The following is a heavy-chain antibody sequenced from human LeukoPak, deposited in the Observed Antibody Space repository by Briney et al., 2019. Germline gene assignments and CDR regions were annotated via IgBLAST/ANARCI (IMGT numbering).Heavy chain of an antibody. CDR1: GFTFSGFW. CDR2: INGDGSST. D-gene: IGHD1-26*01. J-gene: IGHJ4*02. CDR3: ARALVGATVFDY. Sequence: GGSLRLSCEASGFTFSGFWMHWVRQAPGKGLVWASNINGDGSSTTYADSVKGRFTISRDNAKNTLYLQMNSLRAEDTAVYYCARALVGATVFDYWGQGTLVTVSS. V-gene: IGHV3-74*01.